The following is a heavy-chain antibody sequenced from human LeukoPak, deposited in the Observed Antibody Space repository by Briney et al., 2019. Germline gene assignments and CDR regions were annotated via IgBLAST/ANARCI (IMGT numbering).Heavy chain of an antibody. V-gene: IGHV3-21*01. CDR3: ARDVRIAAAGGDAFDI. J-gene: IGHJ3*02. D-gene: IGHD6-13*01. CDR2: ISSSSSYI. Sequence: GGSLRLSCAASGFTFSSYSMNWVRQAPGKGLEWVSSISSSSSYIYYADSVKGRFTISRDNAKNSLYLQMNSLRAEDTAVYYCARDVRIAAAGGDAFDIWGQGTMVTVSS. CDR1: GFTFSSYS.